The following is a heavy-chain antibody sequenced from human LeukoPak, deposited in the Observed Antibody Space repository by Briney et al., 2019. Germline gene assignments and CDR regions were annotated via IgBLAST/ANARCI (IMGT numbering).Heavy chain of an antibody. V-gene: IGHV5-51*01. D-gene: IGHD6-19*01. CDR1: GYSFTSYW. CDR3: ARHHTEAAVAANFDY. J-gene: IGHJ4*02. CDR2: IYPGDSDT. Sequence: GGSLKISSKGSGYSFTSYWNGWVRQMPGKGLEWMGIIYPGDSDTRYSPSFQGQVTISADKSISTAYLQWSSLKASDTAMYYCARHHTEAAVAANFDYWGQGTLVTVSS.